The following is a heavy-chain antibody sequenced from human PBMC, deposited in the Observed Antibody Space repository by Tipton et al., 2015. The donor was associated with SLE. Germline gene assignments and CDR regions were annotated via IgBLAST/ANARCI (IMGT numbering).Heavy chain of an antibody. J-gene: IGHJ4*02. CDR1: GYSISSGYY. V-gene: IGHV4-38-2*01. CDR3: ARDILFGTYYYDSSGNGL. D-gene: IGHD3-22*01. Sequence: TPSLTCDVSGYSISSGYYWGWIWQPPGKGMAWIGSIYHSGGTYYNPSLKSRVTISVDKSKNQFSLMLSSVTAADTAVYYCARDILFGTYYYDSSGNGLWGQGTLVTVSS. CDR2: IYHSGGT.